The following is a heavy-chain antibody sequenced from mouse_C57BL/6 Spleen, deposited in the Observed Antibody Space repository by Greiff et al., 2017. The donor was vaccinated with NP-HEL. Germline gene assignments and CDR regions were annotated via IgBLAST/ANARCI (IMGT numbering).Heavy chain of an antibody. V-gene: IGHV1-77*01. CDR2: IGPGSGST. Sequence: QVQLQQSGAELVKPGASVKISCKASGYTFTDYYINWVKQRPGQGLEWIGKIGPGSGSTYYNEKFKGKATLTADKSSSTAYMQLSSLTSEDSAVYFCARYPVYYGYDDWYFDVWGTGTTVTVSS. D-gene: IGHD2-2*01. J-gene: IGHJ1*03. CDR3: ARYPVYYGYDDWYFDV. CDR1: GYTFTDYY.